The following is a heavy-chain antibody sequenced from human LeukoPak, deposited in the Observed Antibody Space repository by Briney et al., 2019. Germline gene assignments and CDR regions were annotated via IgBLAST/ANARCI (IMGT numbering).Heavy chain of an antibody. J-gene: IGHJ1*01. CDR2: IVASGSST. Sequence: QPGGSLRLSCAASGFTFSSYAMTWVRQAPGKGLEWISAIVASGSSTYYADSVKGRFTVSRDNSRNTMYLQMNRLRAEDTAVYYCAKDPGSTWYGYFQHWGQGALVTVSS. CDR3: AKDPGSTWYGYFQH. D-gene: IGHD6-13*01. CDR1: GFTFSSYA. V-gene: IGHV3-23*01.